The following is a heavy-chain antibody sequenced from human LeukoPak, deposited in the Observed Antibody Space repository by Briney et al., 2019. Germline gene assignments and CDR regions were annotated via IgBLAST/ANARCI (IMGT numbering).Heavy chain of an antibody. Sequence: SETLSLTCTVSGGSISSGGYYWSWIRQHPGKGLEWIGYIYYSGSTYYNPSLKSRVTISVDTSKDQFSLKLSSVTAADTAVYYCATTAFEYSSSGAFDIWGQGTMVTVSS. CDR3: ATTAFEYSSSGAFDI. CDR1: GGSISSGGYY. J-gene: IGHJ3*02. CDR2: IYYSGST. D-gene: IGHD6-6*01. V-gene: IGHV4-31*03.